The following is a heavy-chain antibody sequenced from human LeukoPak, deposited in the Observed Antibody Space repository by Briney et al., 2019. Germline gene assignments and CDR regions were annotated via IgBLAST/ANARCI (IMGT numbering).Heavy chain of an antibody. CDR1: GFTFSSYG. V-gene: IGHV3-30*02. CDR2: IRYDGSNK. CDR3: AKDHSGSYQEGFDY. D-gene: IGHD1-26*01. Sequence: GGSLRLSCAASGFTFSSYGMHWVRQAPGKGLEWVAFIRYDGSNKYYADSVKGRSTISRDNSKNTLYLQMNSLRAEDTAVYYCAKDHSGSYQEGFDYWGQGTLVTVSS. J-gene: IGHJ4*02.